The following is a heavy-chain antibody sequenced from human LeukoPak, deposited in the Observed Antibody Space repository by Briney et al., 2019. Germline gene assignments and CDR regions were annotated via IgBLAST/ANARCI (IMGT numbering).Heavy chain of an antibody. V-gene: IGHV3-30*18. J-gene: IGHJ3*01. CDR3: AKDSDIAVAGTDDAFDL. Sequence: GGSLRLSCAASGFTFSSYGMHWVRQAPGKGLQWVAVISYDGSSEYYADSVKGRFIISRDNSKNTLYLQVNSLRAEDTAVYYCAKDSDIAVAGTDDAFDLWGQGTMVTASS. CDR1: GFTFSSYG. CDR2: ISYDGSSE. D-gene: IGHD6-19*01.